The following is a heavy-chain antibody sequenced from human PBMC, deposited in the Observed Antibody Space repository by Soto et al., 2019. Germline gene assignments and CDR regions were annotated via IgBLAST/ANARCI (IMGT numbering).Heavy chain of an antibody. CDR2: INAGNGNT. J-gene: IGHJ4*02. V-gene: IGHV1-3*05. Sequence: QVQLVQSGAEEKKPGASVKVSCKASGYTFTSYAMHWVRQAPGQRLEWMGWINAGNGNTKYSQTFQGRVTMTRDTSASTAYMELSSLRSEDTAVYYCARGSGYYYWDDYWGQGTLVTVSS. D-gene: IGHD3-22*01. CDR1: GYTFTSYA. CDR3: ARGSGYYYWDDY.